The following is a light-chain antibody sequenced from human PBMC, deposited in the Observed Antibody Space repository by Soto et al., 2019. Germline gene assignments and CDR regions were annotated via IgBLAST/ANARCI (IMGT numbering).Light chain of an antibody. J-gene: IGKJ1*01. CDR1: QSIGVW. CDR2: DAS. CDR3: QQYDVDSRT. Sequence: DIQMTQSPSTLSSFVGDRVTITCRASQSIGVWLAWYQQKPGKAPKLLIYDASNLQTGVPSRFSGSGAGTEFTLTISSLQPDDFATYYCQQYDVDSRTFGQGTKVEIK. V-gene: IGKV1-5*01.